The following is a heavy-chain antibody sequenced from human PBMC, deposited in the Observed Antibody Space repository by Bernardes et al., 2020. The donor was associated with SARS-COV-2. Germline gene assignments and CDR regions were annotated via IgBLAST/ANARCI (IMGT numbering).Heavy chain of an antibody. CDR2: ISGTGLTI. D-gene: IGHD3-22*01. CDR3: VRGGYARFDY. J-gene: IGHJ4*02. CDR1: GFSFSDHH. Sequence: GGSLRLSCATSGFSFSDHHMSWIRQAPGKGLEWVSHISGTGLTILYADSVKGRFTISRDNTKKSLYLHMNSLSAEDTAVYFCVRGGYARFDYWGQGILVTVSS. V-gene: IGHV3-11*01.